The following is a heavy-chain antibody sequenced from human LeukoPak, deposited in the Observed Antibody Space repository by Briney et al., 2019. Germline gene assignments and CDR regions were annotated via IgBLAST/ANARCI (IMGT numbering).Heavy chain of an antibody. CDR1: GGSISSYY. J-gene: IGHJ4*02. CDR3: AREGRIVGATAPFDY. D-gene: IGHD1-26*01. CDR2: IYYSGST. Sequence: TSETLSLTCTVSGGSISSYYWSWIRQPPGKGLEWIGYIYYSGSTNYNPSLKSRVTISVDTSKNQFSLKLSSVTAADTAVYYCAREGRIVGATAPFDYWGQGTLVTVSS. V-gene: IGHV4-59*01.